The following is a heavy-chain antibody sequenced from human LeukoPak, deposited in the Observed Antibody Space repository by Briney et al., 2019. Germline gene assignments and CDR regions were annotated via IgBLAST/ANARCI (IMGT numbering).Heavy chain of an antibody. CDR1: GFTFSSYA. V-gene: IGHV3-30*04. CDR2: ISYDGSNK. D-gene: IGHD6-19*01. J-gene: IGHJ4*02. CDR3: ARGRQWLVGYFDY. Sequence: GGSLRLSCAASGFTFSSYAMHWVRQAPGKGLKWVAVISYDGSNKYYADSVKGRFTISRDNSKNTLYLQMNSLRAEDTAVYYCARGRQWLVGYFDYWGQGTLVTVSS.